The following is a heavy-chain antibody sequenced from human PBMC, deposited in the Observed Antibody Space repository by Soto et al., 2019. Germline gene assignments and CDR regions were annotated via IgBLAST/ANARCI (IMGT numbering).Heavy chain of an antibody. V-gene: IGHV3-11*06. Sequence: QMQLVESGGDLVKPGGSLRLSCEASGFTFSDYYMSWIRQVPGQGLEWLSFISSSGSYIKYSDCMRGRLTVSRDNGKNSLYLQMHSLRVEDTAVYYCARLRVGVNWYFDLWGRGTMVPVSA. CDR1: GFTFSDYY. CDR2: ISSSGSYI. D-gene: IGHD2-21*01. CDR3: ARLRVGVNWYFDL. J-gene: IGHJ2*01.